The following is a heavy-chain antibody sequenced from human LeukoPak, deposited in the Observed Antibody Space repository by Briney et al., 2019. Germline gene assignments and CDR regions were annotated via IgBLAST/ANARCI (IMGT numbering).Heavy chain of an antibody. D-gene: IGHD4-17*01. CDR2: INHSGST. Sequence: PSETLSLTCAVYGGSFSGYYWSWIRQPPGKGLEWIGEINHSGSTNYNPSLKSRVTISVDTSKNQFSLKLSSVTAADTAVYYCARALYGDPLHYYYYYYMDVWGKGTTVTVSS. CDR3: ARALYGDPLHYYYYYYMDV. V-gene: IGHV4-34*01. CDR1: GGSFSGYY. J-gene: IGHJ6*03.